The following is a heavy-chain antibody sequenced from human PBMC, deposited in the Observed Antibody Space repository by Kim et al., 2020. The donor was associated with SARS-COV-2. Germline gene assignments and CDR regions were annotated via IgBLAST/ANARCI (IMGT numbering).Heavy chain of an antibody. V-gene: IGHV1-69*04. Sequence: SVKVSCKASGGTFSSYAISWVRQAPGQGLEWMGRIIPILGIANYAQKFQGRVTITADKSTSTAYMELSSLRSEDTAVYYCARGRFGLELGVAFDIWGQGTMVTVSS. CDR1: GGTFSSYA. CDR2: IIPILGIA. D-gene: IGHD1-7*01. CDR3: ARGRFGLELGVAFDI. J-gene: IGHJ3*02.